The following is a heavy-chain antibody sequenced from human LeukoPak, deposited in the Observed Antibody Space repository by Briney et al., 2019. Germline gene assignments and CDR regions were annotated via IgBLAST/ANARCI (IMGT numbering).Heavy chain of an antibody. CDR3: ARHYYDRSDSYSFDY. D-gene: IGHD3-22*01. V-gene: IGHV4-59*08. J-gene: IGHJ4*02. Sequence: SETLSLTCTVSGGSISGYYWSWIRQPPGKGLEWIGYIFSSGSTNYNPSLKSRVTISEDTSVNQFSLKLSSVTAADTAVYYCARHYYDRSDSYSFDYWGQGALVTVSS. CDR1: GGSISGYY. CDR2: IFSSGST.